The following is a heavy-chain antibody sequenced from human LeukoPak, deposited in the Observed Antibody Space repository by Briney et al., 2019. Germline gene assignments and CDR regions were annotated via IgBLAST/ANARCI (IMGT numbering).Heavy chain of an antibody. J-gene: IGHJ4*02. CDR1: GGTFSSYA. D-gene: IGHD6-6*01. CDR2: IIPIFGTA. CDR3: ARSRSIAARELDY. Sequence: SVKVSCKASGGTFSSYAISWVRQAPGQGLEWMGGIIPIFGTANYAQKFRGRVTITADESTSTAYMELSSLRSEDTAVYYCARSRSIAARELDYWGQGTLVTVSS. V-gene: IGHV1-69*13.